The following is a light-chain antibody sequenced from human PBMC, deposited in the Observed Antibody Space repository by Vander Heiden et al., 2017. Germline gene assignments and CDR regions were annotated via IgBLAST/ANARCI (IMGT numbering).Light chain of an antibody. CDR3: NSYAGSNIVV. J-gene: IGLJ2*01. V-gene: IGLV2-8*01. Sequence: QSALTQPPSASGSPGQSVTISCTGTRRDVGGSNYVSWYQQHPDKAPNIIIYEIGQRPSGVPDRFSGTKSGNTASLTVAVLQAEEEADYYCNSYAGSNIVVFGGGTRLTVL. CDR1: RRDVGGSNY. CDR2: EIG.